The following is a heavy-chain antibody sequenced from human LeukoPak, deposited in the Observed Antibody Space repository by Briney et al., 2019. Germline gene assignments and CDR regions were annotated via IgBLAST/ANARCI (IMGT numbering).Heavy chain of an antibody. V-gene: IGHV5-51*01. Sequence: GESLKISCKGSGYSFTSYWIGWVRQLPGKGLEWMGIIYPGDSDTRYSPSFQGQVTISADKSISTAYLQWSSLKASDTAMYYCASVMDFWSGYFDYWGQGTLVTVSS. CDR3: ASVMDFWSGYFDY. D-gene: IGHD3-3*01. CDR2: IYPGDSDT. J-gene: IGHJ4*02. CDR1: GYSFTSYW.